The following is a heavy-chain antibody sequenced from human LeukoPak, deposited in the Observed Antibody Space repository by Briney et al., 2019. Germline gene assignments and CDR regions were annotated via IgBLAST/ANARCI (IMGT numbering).Heavy chain of an antibody. Sequence: KPSETLSLTCAVYGGSFSGYNWSWIRQPPGKGLEWIGEINHSGTTNYNPSLKSRVTISVDTSKNQFSLKLSSVTAADTAVYYCARASRGSRIVVIITDAFDIWGQGTMVTVSS. J-gene: IGHJ3*02. CDR2: INHSGTT. CDR3: ARASRGSRIVVIITDAFDI. D-gene: IGHD3-22*01. CDR1: GGSFSGYN. V-gene: IGHV4-34*01.